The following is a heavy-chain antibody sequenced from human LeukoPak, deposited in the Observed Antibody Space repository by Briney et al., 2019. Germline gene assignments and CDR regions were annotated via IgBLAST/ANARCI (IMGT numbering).Heavy chain of an antibody. D-gene: IGHD5-12*01. CDR3: ARQSKVATTDP. CDR1: GFTFSGYA. J-gene: IGHJ5*02. V-gene: IGHV4-39*01. CDR2: IYYSGST. Sequence: PGGSLRLSCAASGFTFSGYAMSWVRQAPGKGLEWIGSIYYSGSTYYNPSLKSRVTISVDTSKNQFSLKLSSVTAADTAVYYCARQSKVATTDPWGQGTLVTVSS.